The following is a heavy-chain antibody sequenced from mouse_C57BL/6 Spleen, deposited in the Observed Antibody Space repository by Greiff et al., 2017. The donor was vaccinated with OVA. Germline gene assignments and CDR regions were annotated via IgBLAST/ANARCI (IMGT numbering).Heavy chain of an antibody. CDR2: IYPGGGYT. Sequence: VKVVESGAELVRPGTSVKMSCKASGYTFTNYWIGWAKQRPGHGLEWIGDIYPGGGYTNYNEKFKGKATLTADKSSSTAYMQFSSLTSEDSAIYYCAREGEWGAMDYWGQGTSVTVSS. CDR1: GYTFTNYW. V-gene: IGHV1-63*01. CDR3: AREGEWGAMDY. J-gene: IGHJ4*01.